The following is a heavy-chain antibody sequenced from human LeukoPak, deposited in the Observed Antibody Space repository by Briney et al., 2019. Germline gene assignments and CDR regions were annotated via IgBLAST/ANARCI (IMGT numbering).Heavy chain of an antibody. J-gene: IGHJ6*02. D-gene: IGHD2-2*01. CDR3: AKDLRYCSSTRCYYSGMDV. CDR2: ISGGVGRT. CDR1: GFTFSSYA. V-gene: IGHV3-23*01. Sequence: PGGSLRLSCATSGFTFSSYAMSWVRQAPGKGLEWVSGISGGVGRTHYADSVKGRVTISRDNSKNTLYLQMNSLRAENTAVYYCAKDLRYCSSTRCYYSGMDVWGQGTTVTVAS.